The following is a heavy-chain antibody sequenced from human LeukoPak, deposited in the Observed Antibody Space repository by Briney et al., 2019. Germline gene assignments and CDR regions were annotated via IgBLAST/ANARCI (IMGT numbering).Heavy chain of an antibody. V-gene: IGHV3-23*01. CDR1: GFTFTSYA. D-gene: IGHD5-12*01. Sequence: GGSLRLSCVAPGFTFTSYAMSWVRQAPGKGLGWVSAISGSGGSTYYADSVKGRFTISRDNSKNTLYLQKNSLRAEDTAVYYCAKDPPSGYGRVIWGQGTMVTVSS. CDR3: AKDPPSGYGRVI. CDR2: ISGSGGST. J-gene: IGHJ3*02.